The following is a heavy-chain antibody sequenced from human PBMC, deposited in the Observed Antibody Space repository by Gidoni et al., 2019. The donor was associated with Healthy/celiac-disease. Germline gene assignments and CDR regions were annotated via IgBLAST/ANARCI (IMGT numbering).Heavy chain of an antibody. D-gene: IGHD5-18*01. V-gene: IGHV4-30-4*01. CDR3: ARDKRGYSYVS. CDR2: IYYSGST. Sequence: QVQLQESGPGLVKPSPTLSLTCTFSGGSISSCDYYWRWIRPPTGKGLEWIGYIYYSGSTYYNPSLKSLVTISVDTSKNQFSLKLSSVTAADTAVYYWARDKRGYSYVSWGQGTLVTVSS. CDR1: GGSISSCDYY. J-gene: IGHJ5*02.